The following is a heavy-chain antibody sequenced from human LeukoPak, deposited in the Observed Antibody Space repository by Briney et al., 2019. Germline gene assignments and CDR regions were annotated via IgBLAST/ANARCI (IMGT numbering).Heavy chain of an antibody. CDR2: INTNTGNT. CDR3: ARGHWSGLYYDSSGYPTERGY. J-gene: IGHJ4*02. Sequence: ASVKLSCNASGYTFTSYAMNWVRHAPGQGLEWVGWINTNTGNTTYTQGFTGRFLFSVDTSVSTAYLQISSLKAEDTAVYYCARGHWSGLYYDSSGYPTERGYWGQGTLVTVSS. D-gene: IGHD3-22*01. CDR1: GYTFTSYA. V-gene: IGHV7-4-1*02.